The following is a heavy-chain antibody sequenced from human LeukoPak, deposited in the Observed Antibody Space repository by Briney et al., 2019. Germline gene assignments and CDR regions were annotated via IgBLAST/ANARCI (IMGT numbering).Heavy chain of an antibody. CDR1: GDSMSRNVFV. D-gene: IGHD2-15*01. J-gene: IGHJ5*02. CDR2: IGYTGAT. V-gene: IGHV4-39*01. Sequence: SETLSLTCSVSGDSMSRNVFVWGWIRQTPGKGLEYIGSIGYTGATHYNPSLKSRVTISIDTSKTQFYLKVKSVTAADTGVYFCARRLDDFVDGEGLHHWFDPWGQGTLVTVSS. CDR3: ARRLDDFVDGEGLHHWFDP.